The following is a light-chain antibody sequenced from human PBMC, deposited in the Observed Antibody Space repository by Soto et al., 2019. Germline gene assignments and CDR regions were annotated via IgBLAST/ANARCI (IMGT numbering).Light chain of an antibody. J-gene: IGLJ3*02. Sequence: QSVLTQPASVSESPGQSITISCTGTSNDVGGYNYVSWYQHHPGKAPKVIIYEVSNRPSGVSNRFSGSKSGNTASLTISGLQADDEADYYCSSFTNTITLEVFGGGTKLTVL. CDR2: EVS. V-gene: IGLV2-14*01. CDR3: SSFTNTITLEV. CDR1: SNDVGGYNY.